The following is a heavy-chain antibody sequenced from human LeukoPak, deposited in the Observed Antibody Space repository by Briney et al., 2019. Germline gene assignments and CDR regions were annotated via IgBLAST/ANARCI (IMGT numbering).Heavy chain of an antibody. CDR2: ISGSGGST. V-gene: IGHV3-23*01. Sequence: PSETLSLTCTVSGGSISSYYWSWIRQPPGKGLEWVSAISGSGGSTYYADSVKGRFTISRDNSKNTLYLQMNSLRAEDTAVYYCAKPSVVRGVYWGQGTLVTVSS. D-gene: IGHD3-10*01. J-gene: IGHJ4*02. CDR3: AKPSVVRGVY. CDR1: GGSISSYY.